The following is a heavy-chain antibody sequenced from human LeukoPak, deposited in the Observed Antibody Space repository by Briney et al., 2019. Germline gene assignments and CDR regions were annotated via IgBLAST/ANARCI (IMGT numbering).Heavy chain of an antibody. J-gene: IGHJ5*02. CDR1: GGSISSSSYY. D-gene: IGHD6-19*01. V-gene: IGHV4-39*07. CDR3: ARDHPLEQWLVRWFDP. CDR2: IYYSGST. Sequence: PSETLSLTCTVSGGSISSSSYYWGWIRQPPGKGLKGIGSIYYSGSTYYNPSLKSRVTISVDTSKNQFSLKLSSVTAADTAVYYCARDHPLEQWLVRWFDPWGQGTLVTVSS.